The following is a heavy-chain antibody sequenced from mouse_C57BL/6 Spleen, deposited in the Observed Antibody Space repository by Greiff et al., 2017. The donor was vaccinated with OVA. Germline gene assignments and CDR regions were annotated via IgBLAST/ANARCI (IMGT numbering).Heavy chain of an antibody. CDR3: ARGYYGSSPWYFDV. Sequence: QVQLQQSGAELVKPGASVKISCKASGYAFSSYWMNWVKRRPGKGLEWIGQIYPGDGDTNYNGKFKGKATLTADKSSSTAYMQLSSLTSEDSAVYFCARGYYGSSPWYFDVWGTGTTVTVSS. J-gene: IGHJ1*03. V-gene: IGHV1-80*01. CDR2: IYPGDGDT. D-gene: IGHD1-1*01. CDR1: GYAFSSYW.